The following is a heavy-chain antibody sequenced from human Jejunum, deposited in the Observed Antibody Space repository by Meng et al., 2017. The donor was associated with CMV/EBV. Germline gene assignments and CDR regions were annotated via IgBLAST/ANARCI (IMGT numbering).Heavy chain of an antibody. CDR1: GDSMRSSNW. CDR3: ARNGFYSLDF. CDR2: IYHGESA. Sequence: CALSGDSMRSSNWWSWGRQPPGKGLEWIGEIYHGESATYNPSLKSRVTISVDKSKNQLSLKLSSVTAADTAVYYCARNGFYSLDFWGQGTLVTVSS. J-gene: IGHJ4*02. V-gene: IGHV4-4*02. D-gene: IGHD3-22*01.